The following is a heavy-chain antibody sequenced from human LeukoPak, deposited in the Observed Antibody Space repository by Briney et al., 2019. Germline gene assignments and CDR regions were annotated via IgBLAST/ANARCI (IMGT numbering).Heavy chain of an antibody. D-gene: IGHD3-22*01. CDR3: ARDGPYLHYYDSSGYPDY. CDR2: IYYSGST. Sequence: SETLSLTCTVSGGSISSSSYYWGWIRQSPGKGLEWIGSIYYSGSTYQNPSLKSRVTISVDTSKNQFSLKLSSVTAADTAVYYCARDGPYLHYYDSSGYPDYWGQGTLVTVSS. CDR1: GGSISSSSYY. V-gene: IGHV4-39*07. J-gene: IGHJ4*02.